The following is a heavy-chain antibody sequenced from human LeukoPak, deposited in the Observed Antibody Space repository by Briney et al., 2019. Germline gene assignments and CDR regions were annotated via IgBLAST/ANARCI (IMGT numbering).Heavy chain of an antibody. CDR3: ARDGTIGYSDMDV. CDR2: IKQDGSGK. Sequence: GGSLRLSCAASGFTFSSYWMSWVRQAPGKGLEWVANIKQDGSGKYYVDSVKGRFTISRDNAKNSLYLQMNSLRAEDTAVYYCARDGTIGYSDMDVWGKGTTVTVPS. J-gene: IGHJ6*03. CDR1: GFTFSSYW. V-gene: IGHV3-7*01. D-gene: IGHD2-15*01.